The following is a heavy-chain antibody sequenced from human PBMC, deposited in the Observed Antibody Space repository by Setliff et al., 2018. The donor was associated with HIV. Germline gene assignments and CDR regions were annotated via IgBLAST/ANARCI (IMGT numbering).Heavy chain of an antibody. Sequence: GASVKVSCKAFGGTFSAYAVSWVRQAPGQGLEWMGGIIPIFGSTKYAQKFQGRVTITADESTSTADMELSSLRSEDTAVYYCARGQWLDAALDPWGQGTLVTVSS. CDR1: GGTFSAYA. D-gene: IGHD6-19*01. V-gene: IGHV1-69*13. CDR2: IIPIFGST. J-gene: IGHJ5*02. CDR3: ARGQWLDAALDP.